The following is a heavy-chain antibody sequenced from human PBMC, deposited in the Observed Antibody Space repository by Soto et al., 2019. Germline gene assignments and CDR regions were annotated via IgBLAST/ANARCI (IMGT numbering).Heavy chain of an antibody. Sequence: PGGSLRLSCAASGFTFISYWMSWVRQAPGKGLEWVANIKQDGSEKYYVDSVKGRFTISRDNAKNSLYLQMNSLRAEDTAVYYCARDFSGLLWFVTTYYFDYWGQGTLVTVSS. CDR2: IKQDGSEK. CDR1: GFTFISYW. D-gene: IGHD3-10*01. CDR3: ARDFSGLLWFVTTYYFDY. V-gene: IGHV3-7*01. J-gene: IGHJ4*02.